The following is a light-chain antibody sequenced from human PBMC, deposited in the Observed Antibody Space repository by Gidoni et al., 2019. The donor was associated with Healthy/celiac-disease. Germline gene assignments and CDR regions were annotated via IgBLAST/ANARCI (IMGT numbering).Light chain of an antibody. CDR1: QSVLYSSNKKNY. J-gene: IGKJ1*01. CDR3: QKYYSTQPTWT. Sequence: DIVMTHAPDSLAVSLGERATINCKSRQSVLYSSNKKNYLAWYQQNPGQPPKLLIYWASTRESGVPDRFSCSGSGTDFTLTISSLQAEDVAVYYWQKYYSTQPTWTFGQGTKVEIK. V-gene: IGKV4-1*01. CDR2: WAS.